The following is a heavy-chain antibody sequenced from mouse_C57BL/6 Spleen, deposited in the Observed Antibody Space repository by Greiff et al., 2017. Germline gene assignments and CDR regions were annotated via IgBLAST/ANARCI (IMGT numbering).Heavy chain of an antibody. CDR3: ARHYYGSSYWYFDV. CDR1: GFSLTSYA. CDR2: IWTGGGT. V-gene: IGHV2-9-1*01. Sequence: VQVVESGPGLVAPSQSLSITCTVSGFSLTSYAISWVRQPPGKGLEWLGVIWTGGGTNYNSALKSRLSISKDNSKSQVFLKMNSLQTDDTARYYCARHYYGSSYWYFDVWGTGTTVTVSS. J-gene: IGHJ1*03. D-gene: IGHD1-1*01.